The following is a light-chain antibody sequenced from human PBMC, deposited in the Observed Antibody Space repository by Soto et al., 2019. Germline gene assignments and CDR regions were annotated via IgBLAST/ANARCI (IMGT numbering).Light chain of an antibody. V-gene: IGKV3-15*01. J-gene: IGKJ4*01. Sequence: EIVMTQSPATLSVSPGERATLSCRASQTVSSNLAWYQQKPGQAPRLLIYGASTRAAGIPARFSGRGSGTDFTLTIRSLQSEDFAVYYCQQYYSWPPLTFGGGTKVEI. CDR3: QQYYSWPPLT. CDR1: QTVSSN. CDR2: GAS.